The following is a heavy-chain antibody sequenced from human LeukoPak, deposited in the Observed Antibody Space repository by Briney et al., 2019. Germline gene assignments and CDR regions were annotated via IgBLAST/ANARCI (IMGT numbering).Heavy chain of an antibody. CDR1: GFTFSDYY. Sequence: PGGSLRLSCAASGFTFSDYYMSWFRQAPGKGLEWVSYIGSSASTKYYADSVKGRFTISRDNAKNSLYLQMNSLRPEDTALYYCAKAKDVGSGWYSFDYWGQGTLVTVSS. D-gene: IGHD6-19*01. CDR3: AKAKDVGSGWYSFDY. CDR2: IGSSASTK. V-gene: IGHV3-11*01. J-gene: IGHJ4*02.